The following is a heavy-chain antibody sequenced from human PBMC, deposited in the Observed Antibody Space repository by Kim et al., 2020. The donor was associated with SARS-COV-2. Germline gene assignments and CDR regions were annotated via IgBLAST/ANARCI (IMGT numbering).Heavy chain of an antibody. CDR2: TSSDENKK. D-gene: IGHD3-3*01. V-gene: IGHV3-30-3*01. J-gene: IGHJ6*02. Sequence: GGSLRLSCSASGFSFSSYTMHWVRQAPGKGLEWVAVTSSDENKKYYADSVKGRFTISRDNFKNTLYLHMNSLGVEDTAVYYCGGLGYGLDVWGQGTTVA. CDR1: GFSFSSYT. CDR3: GGLGYGLDV.